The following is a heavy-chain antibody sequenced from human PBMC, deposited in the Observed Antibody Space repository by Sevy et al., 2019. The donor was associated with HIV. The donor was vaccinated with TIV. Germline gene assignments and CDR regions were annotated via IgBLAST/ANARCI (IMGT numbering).Heavy chain of an antibody. CDR1: GFTFSSYS. CDR3: ARDSLGYCSGGSCYATPFDY. D-gene: IGHD2-15*01. Sequence: GESLRLSCAASGFTFSSYSMNWVRQAPGKGLEWVSYISSSSSTIYYADSVKGRFTISRDNAKNSLYLQMNSLRAEDTAVYYCARDSLGYCSGGSCYATPFDYWGQGTLVTVSS. V-gene: IGHV3-48*01. J-gene: IGHJ4*02. CDR2: ISSSSSTI.